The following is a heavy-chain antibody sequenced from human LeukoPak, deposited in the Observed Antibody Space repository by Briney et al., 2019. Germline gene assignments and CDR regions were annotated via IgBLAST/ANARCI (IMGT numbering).Heavy chain of an antibody. CDR3: ARDPAYYYDSSGYEFDY. V-gene: IGHV1-18*01. CDR1: GYTFSSYG. CDR2: ISAYNGNT. J-gene: IGHJ4*02. Sequence: GASVKVSCKASGYTFSSYGISWVRQAPGQGLEWMGWISAYNGNTNYAQKPQGRVTMTTDTSTSTAYMELRSLRSDDTAVYYCARDPAYYYDSSGYEFDYWGQGTLVTVSS. D-gene: IGHD3-22*01.